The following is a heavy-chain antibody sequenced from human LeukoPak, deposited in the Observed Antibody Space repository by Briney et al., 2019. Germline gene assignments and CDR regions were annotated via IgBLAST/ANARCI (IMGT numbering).Heavy chain of an antibody. D-gene: IGHD5-24*01. CDR3: ARSRDGYRFGS. J-gene: IGHJ5*01. CDR2: IYYSGST. Sequence: SETLSLTCTVSGGSISSYYWSWIRQPPGKGLEWIGYIYYSGSTNYNPSLKSRVTISVDTSKNQFSLKLSSVTAADTAVYYCARSRDGYRFGSWGQGTLVTVSS. CDR1: GGSISSYY. V-gene: IGHV4-59*01.